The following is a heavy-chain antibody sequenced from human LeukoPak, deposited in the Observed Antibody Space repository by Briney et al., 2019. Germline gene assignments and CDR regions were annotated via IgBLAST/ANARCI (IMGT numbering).Heavy chain of an antibody. CDR3: ARAEGYGSFDY. CDR1: GFTFSRYS. J-gene: IGHJ4*02. D-gene: IGHD5-12*01. Sequence: GGSLRLSRAASGFTFSRYSMNWVRQAPGKGLEWVSSVSSSSSYIYYADSVKGRFTISRDNAKNSVFLQMNSLRAEDTAVYYCARAEGYGSFDYWGQGTLVTVSS. V-gene: IGHV3-21*01. CDR2: VSSSSSYI.